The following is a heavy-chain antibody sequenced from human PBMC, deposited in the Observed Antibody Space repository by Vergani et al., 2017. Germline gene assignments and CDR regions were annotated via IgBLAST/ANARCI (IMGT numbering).Heavy chain of an antibody. V-gene: IGHV3-30-3*01. CDR2: ISYDGSNK. Sequence: QVQLVESGGGVVQPGRSLRLSCAASGFTFSSYAMHWVRQAPGKGLEWVAVISYDGSNKYYADSVKGRFTISRDNSKNTLYLQMNSLRAEDTAVYYCAREGWLGINYYYYYMDVWGKGTTVTVSS. J-gene: IGHJ6*03. CDR1: GFTFSSYA. CDR3: AREGWLGINYYYYYMDV. D-gene: IGHD6-19*01.